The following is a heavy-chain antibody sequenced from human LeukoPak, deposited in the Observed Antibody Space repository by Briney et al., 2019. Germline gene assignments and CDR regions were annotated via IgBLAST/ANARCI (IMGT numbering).Heavy chain of an antibody. V-gene: IGHV1-69*01. CDR2: IIPIFGTA. J-gene: IGHJ4*02. CDR1: GGTFSSYA. CDR3: AREFTDHYFDY. Sequence: ASVKVSCKASGGTFSSYAISWMRQAPGQGLEWMGGIIPIFGTANYAQKFQGRVTITADESTSTAYMELSSLRSEDTAVYYCAREFTDHYFDYWGQGTPVTVSS.